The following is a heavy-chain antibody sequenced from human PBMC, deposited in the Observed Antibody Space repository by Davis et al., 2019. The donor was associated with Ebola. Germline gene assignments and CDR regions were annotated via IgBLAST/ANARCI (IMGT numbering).Heavy chain of an antibody. D-gene: IGHD2-2*01. CDR3: ARGRGVPAAWSRFDY. V-gene: IGHV3-21*01. CDR1: GFTFSSYS. CDR2: ISSSSSYI. J-gene: IGHJ4*02. Sequence: GGSLRLSCAASGFTFSSYSINWVRQAPGKGLEWVSSISSSSSYIYYADSVKGRFTISRDNAKNSLYLQMNSLRAEDTAVYYCARGRGVPAAWSRFDYWGQGTLVTVSS.